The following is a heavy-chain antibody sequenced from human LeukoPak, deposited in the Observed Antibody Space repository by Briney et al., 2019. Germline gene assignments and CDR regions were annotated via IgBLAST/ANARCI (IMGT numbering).Heavy chain of an antibody. CDR2: INPNSGGT. Sequence: GASVTVSCTASGYTFTGYYMHWVRQAPGQGLEWMGWINPNSGGTNYAQKFQGKVTMTRDTSISTAYMELSRLRSDDTAVYYCARGDTAMVPYLGYWFDPWGQGTLVTVSS. CDR1: GYTFTGYY. J-gene: IGHJ5*02. V-gene: IGHV1-2*02. D-gene: IGHD5-18*01. CDR3: ARGDTAMVPYLGYWFDP.